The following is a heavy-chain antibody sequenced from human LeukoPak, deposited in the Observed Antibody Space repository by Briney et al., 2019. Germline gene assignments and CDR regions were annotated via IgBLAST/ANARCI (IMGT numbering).Heavy chain of an antibody. Sequence: GGSLRLSCAASGFTFSSYEMNCVRQAPGKGLEWVSYISSSGSTKYYADSVKGRFTISRDNAKNSLYLQMNSLRAEDTAVYYCARERDRWSGVPFDYWGQGTLVTVSS. J-gene: IGHJ4*02. CDR3: ARERDRWSGVPFDY. CDR1: GFTFSSYE. D-gene: IGHD3-3*01. CDR2: ISSSGSTK. V-gene: IGHV3-48*03.